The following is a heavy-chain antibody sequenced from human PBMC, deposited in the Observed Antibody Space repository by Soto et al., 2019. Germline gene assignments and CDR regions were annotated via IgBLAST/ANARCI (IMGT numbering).Heavy chain of an antibody. CDR1: GFTFSSYA. CDR2: ISSGGGT. Sequence: GGSLRLSCVASGFTFSSYAMSWVRQAPGKGLEGVSGISSGGGTYYADSVKGRFTISRDNSKNTLYLQMNSLRAEDTAVYYCAKDTHDSSGYSYYFDYWGQGTMVTVYS. CDR3: AKDTHDSSGYSYYFDY. J-gene: IGHJ4*02. D-gene: IGHD3-22*01. V-gene: IGHV3-23*01.